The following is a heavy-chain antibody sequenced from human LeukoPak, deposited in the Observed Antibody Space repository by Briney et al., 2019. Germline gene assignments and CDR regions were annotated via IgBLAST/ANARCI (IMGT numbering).Heavy chain of an antibody. V-gene: IGHV3-23*01. J-gene: IGHJ4*02. Sequence: ETLSLTCTVSGYSISSGYYWGWIRQPPGKGLEWVSAISGSGGSTYYADSVKGRFTISRDNAKNSLYLQMNSLRAEDTALYHCARGSSSYYYGSGIDYWGQGTLVTVSS. D-gene: IGHD3-10*01. CDR3: ARGSSSYYYGSGIDY. CDR1: GYSISSGYY. CDR2: ISGSGGST.